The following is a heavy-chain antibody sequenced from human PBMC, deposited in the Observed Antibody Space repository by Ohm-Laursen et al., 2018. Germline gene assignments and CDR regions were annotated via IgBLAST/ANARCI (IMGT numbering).Heavy chain of an antibody. J-gene: IGHJ4*02. Sequence: GTLSLTCPVSGDSISSNSYYWAWIRQPPGKGLEWIGSVYYSGSTYYNPSLKSRVTMSVDASNNHFSLKLYSVTAADTAVYYCARHSSGWYYFDYWGQGTLVTVSS. CDR2: VYYSGST. CDR3: ARHSSGWYYFDY. CDR1: GDSISSNSYY. D-gene: IGHD6-19*01. V-gene: IGHV4-39*01.